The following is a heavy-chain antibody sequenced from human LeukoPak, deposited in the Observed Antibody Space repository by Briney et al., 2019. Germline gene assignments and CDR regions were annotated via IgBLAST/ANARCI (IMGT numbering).Heavy chain of an antibody. CDR2: IDSTGAYT. CDR3: ARERDRYFDWLMEFDP. J-gene: IGHJ5*02. Sequence: GGSLRLSCAASGFIFSNYAMSWVRQAPGKGLEWVSAIDSTGAYTWYADSVKGRFTISKDSSKTILYLQMNSLRAEDTAVYYCARERDRYFDWLMEFDPWGQGTLVTVSS. CDR1: GFIFSNYA. V-gene: IGHV3-23*01. D-gene: IGHD3-9*01.